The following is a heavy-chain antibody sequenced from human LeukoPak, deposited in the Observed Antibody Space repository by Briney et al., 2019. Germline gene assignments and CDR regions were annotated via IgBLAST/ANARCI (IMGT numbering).Heavy chain of an antibody. CDR1: GFTFSSYA. Sequence: PGGSLRLSCAASGFTFSSYAMSWVRQAPGKGLEWVSAISGSGGSTYYADSVKGRFTISRDNSKNTLYLQMNSLRAEDTAVYYCAKGREMATQTVWKEFDYWGQGTLVTVSS. J-gene: IGHJ4*02. V-gene: IGHV3-23*01. CDR2: ISGSGGST. D-gene: IGHD5-24*01. CDR3: AKGREMATQTVWKEFDY.